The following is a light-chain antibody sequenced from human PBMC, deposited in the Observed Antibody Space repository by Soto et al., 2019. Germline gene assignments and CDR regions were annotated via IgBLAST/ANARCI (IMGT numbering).Light chain of an antibody. V-gene: IGLV2-14*03. Sequence: QSVLTQPASVSGSPGQSITISCTGTSSDVGAYNYVSWYQQHPGKAPKLMIHDVSNRPSGVSNRFSGSKSGNTASLTISGLQAEDEVDYYCASYTSSSTLVFGGGTKLTVL. CDR1: SSDVGAYNY. CDR2: DVS. CDR3: ASYTSSSTLV. J-gene: IGLJ3*02.